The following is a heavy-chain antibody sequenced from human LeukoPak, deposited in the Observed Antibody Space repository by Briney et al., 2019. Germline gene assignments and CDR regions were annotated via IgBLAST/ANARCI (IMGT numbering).Heavy chain of an antibody. CDR1: GFTFISYA. D-gene: IGHD6-19*01. CDR3: ARGETVAGTWFDP. J-gene: IGHJ5*02. Sequence: GESLRLSCAPSGFTFISYAMSWVRQAPGKGLEWVSVISDSGDRTYYADSVKGRLTISRDNAKNSLYLQMNSLRAEDTAVYYCARGETVAGTWFDPWGQGTLVTVSS. V-gene: IGHV3-23*01. CDR2: ISDSGDRT.